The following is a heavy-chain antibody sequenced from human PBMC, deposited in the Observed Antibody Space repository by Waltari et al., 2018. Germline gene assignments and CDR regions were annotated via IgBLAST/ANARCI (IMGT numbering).Heavy chain of an antibody. CDR2: IYYSGST. CDR1: GGSISSSSYY. J-gene: IGHJ3*02. D-gene: IGHD1-1*01. Sequence: QLQLQASGPGLVQPSETLSLTCTVSGGSISSSSYYWGWIRQPPGKGLEWIGSIYYSGSTYYNPSLKSRVTISVDTSKNQFSLKLSSVTAADTAVYYCAREREGAFDIWGQGTMVTVSS. V-gene: IGHV4-39*07. CDR3: AREREGAFDI.